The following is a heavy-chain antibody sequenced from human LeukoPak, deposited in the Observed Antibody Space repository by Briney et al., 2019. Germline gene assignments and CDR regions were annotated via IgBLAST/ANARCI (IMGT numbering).Heavy chain of an antibody. J-gene: IGHJ4*02. CDR3: AKRWDSTWSYFDL. CDR1: GFTFTRSA. D-gene: IGHD1-26*01. CDR2: IQYDGDNK. Sequence: PGGSLRLSCVASGFTFTRSAMHWVRQAPGKGLEWVAFIQYDGDNKYYADSVKGRFTISRDDSQNTLYLQMNSLTVEDTAAYYCAKRWDSTWSYFDLWGQGTLVTVSS. V-gene: IGHV3-30*02.